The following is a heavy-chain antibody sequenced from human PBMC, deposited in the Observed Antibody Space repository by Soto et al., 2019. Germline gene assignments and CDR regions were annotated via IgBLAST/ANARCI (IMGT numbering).Heavy chain of an antibody. CDR3: ARGQAGAWGFDP. D-gene: IGHD7-27*01. Sequence: GASVKVSCKASGCTFSSYAISCVRQAPGQGLEWMGGIIPIFGTANYAQKFQGRVTITADESTSTAYMELSSLRSEDTAVYYCARGQAGAWGFDPWGQGTLVTVSS. V-gene: IGHV1-69*13. CDR2: IIPIFGTA. CDR1: GCTFSSYA. J-gene: IGHJ5*02.